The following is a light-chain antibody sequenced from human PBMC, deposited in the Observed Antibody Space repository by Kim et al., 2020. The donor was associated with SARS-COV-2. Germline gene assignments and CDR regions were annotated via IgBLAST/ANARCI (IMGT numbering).Light chain of an antibody. CDR3: QAWDSSVV. Sequence: SYELTQPPSVSVSPGQTASITCSGDRLGDKYVCWYQRKPGQSPVLVIHKDSKRPSGIPERFSGSNSGNTATLTISGTQAMDEADYYCQAWDSSVVFGGGTKLTVL. J-gene: IGLJ2*01. CDR2: KDS. CDR1: RLGDKY. V-gene: IGLV3-1*01.